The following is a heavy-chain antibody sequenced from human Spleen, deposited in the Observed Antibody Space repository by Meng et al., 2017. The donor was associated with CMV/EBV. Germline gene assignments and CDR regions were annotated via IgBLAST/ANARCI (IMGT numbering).Heavy chain of an antibody. D-gene: IGHD2-2*01. Sequence: GESLKISCAASGFTFSSYSMNWVRQAPGKGLEWVSSISSSSSTIYYADSVKGRFTISRDNAKNSLYLQMNSLGAEDTAVYYCARVTVVPALYYYYGMDVWGQGTTVTVSS. CDR1: GFTFSSYS. V-gene: IGHV3-48*04. J-gene: IGHJ6*02. CDR3: ARVTVVPALYYYYGMDV. CDR2: ISSSSSTI.